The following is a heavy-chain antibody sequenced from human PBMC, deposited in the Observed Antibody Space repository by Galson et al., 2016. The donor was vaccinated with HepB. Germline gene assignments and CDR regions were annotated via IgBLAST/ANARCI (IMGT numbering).Heavy chain of an antibody. Sequence: CAIYGDSVSRNSAGWVWIRQSSSRGLEWLGRTFYTSKWESDFAKSMENRISINADTSKNHLSLQLKSVTPDDTAVYYCARVTRSRVGYYFDSWGQGTLVSVSS. V-gene: IGHV6-1*01. CDR1: GDSVSRNSAG. CDR2: TFYTSKWES. D-gene: IGHD2-2*01. J-gene: IGHJ4*02. CDR3: ARVTRSRVGYYFDS.